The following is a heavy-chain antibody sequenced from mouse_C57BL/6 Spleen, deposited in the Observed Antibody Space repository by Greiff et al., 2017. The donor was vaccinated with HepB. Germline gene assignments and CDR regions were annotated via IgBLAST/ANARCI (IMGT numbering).Heavy chain of an antibody. CDR2: IYPRSGNT. CDR3: ANQYDYDEGAFDY. Sequence: VHLVESGAELARPGASVKLSCKASGYTFTSYGISWVKQRTGQGLEWIGEIYPRSGNTYYNEKFKGKATLTADKSSSTAYMELRSLTSEDSAVYFCANQYDYDEGAFDYWGQGTTLTVSS. J-gene: IGHJ2*01. CDR1: GYTFTSYG. V-gene: IGHV1-81*01. D-gene: IGHD2-4*01.